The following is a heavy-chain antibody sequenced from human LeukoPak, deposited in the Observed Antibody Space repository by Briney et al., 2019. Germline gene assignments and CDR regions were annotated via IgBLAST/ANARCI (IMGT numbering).Heavy chain of an antibody. Sequence: SETLSLTCTVSGGSISSGGYYWSWIRQHPGKGLEWIGYIYYSGSTNYNPSLKSRVTISVDTSKNQFSLKLSSVTAADTAVYYCARDGRGELNVWGSYRYTPDAFDIWGQGTMVTVSS. D-gene: IGHD3-16*02. CDR1: GGSISSGGYY. J-gene: IGHJ3*02. CDR2: IYYSGST. CDR3: ARDGRGELNVWGSYRYTPDAFDI. V-gene: IGHV4-31*03.